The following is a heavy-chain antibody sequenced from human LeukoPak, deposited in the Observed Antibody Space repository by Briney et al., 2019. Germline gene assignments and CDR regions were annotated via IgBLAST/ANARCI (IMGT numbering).Heavy chain of an antibody. CDR2: ISSNTGST. CDR3: VTGRWLRLPGY. Sequence: GGSLRLSCSASGFTFSSYAMHWVRQAPGKGLEYVSGISSNTGSTNYTDSVTGRTTFSIDNSNNTLYLQMSSLRADRTAVHYCVTGRWLRLPGYWGQGTLVTVPS. V-gene: IGHV3-64D*09. D-gene: IGHD5-12*01. CDR1: GFTFSSYA. J-gene: IGHJ4*02.